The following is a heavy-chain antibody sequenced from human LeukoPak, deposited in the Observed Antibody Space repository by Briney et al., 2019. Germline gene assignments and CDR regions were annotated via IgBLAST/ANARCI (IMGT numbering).Heavy chain of an antibody. CDR2: IIPVFGSA. J-gene: IGHJ4*02. D-gene: IGHD1-26*01. CDR3: ARDVGPPGGFDS. V-gene: IGHV1-69*13. CDR1: GGTFSTYV. Sequence: SVKVSCKASGGTFSTYVFSWVRQAPGQGLEWMGGIIPVFGSANFAQKFRGRVTITADESTSTAYMELSSLRSEDTAVYYCARDVGPPGGFDSWGQGTLVTVSS.